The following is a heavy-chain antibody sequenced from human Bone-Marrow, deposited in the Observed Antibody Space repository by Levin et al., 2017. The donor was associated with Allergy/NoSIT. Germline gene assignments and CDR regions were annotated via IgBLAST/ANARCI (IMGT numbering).Heavy chain of an antibody. CDR2: MSGSGGRT. CDR1: GFTFSRYA. V-gene: IGHV3-23*01. Sequence: PSETLSLTCAASGFTFSRYAMAWVRQAPGQGLEWVSGMSGSGGRTVYADSVKGRFTISRDNSKNIMYLQMNSLRVEDTALYYCAREDNWNYDYWGQGTLVTVSS. CDR3: AREDNWNYDY. D-gene: IGHD1-7*01. J-gene: IGHJ4*02.